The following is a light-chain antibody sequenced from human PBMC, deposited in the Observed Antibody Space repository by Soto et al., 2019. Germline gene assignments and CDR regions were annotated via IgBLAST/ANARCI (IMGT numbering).Light chain of an antibody. CDR1: SSDVGGYNY. V-gene: IGLV2-14*01. CDR2: DVS. CDR3: SSYTNSATYV. J-gene: IGLJ1*01. Sequence: QSALTQPASVSGSPGQSITISCTGTSSDVGGYNYVSWYQQFPGKAPKLIIYDVSNRPSGVSNRFSGPKSGNTASLTISGLQAEDEADYYCSSYTNSATYVFGTGTKLTVL.